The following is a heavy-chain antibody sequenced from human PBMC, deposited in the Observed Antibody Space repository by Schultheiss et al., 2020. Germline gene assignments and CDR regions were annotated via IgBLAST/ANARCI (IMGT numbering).Heavy chain of an antibody. Sequence: GSLRLSCAASGFTFSSYAMSWVRQAPGKGLEWIGTIYYSGTTYYNPSLNSRVTISVDTSKNQFSLKMRSVTAADTAVYYCARDNGDKYYYYYGMDVWGQGTTVTVSS. CDR2: IYYSGTT. V-gene: IGHV4-39*07. J-gene: IGHJ6*02. CDR1: GFTFSSYA. D-gene: IGHD4-23*01. CDR3: ARDNGDKYYYYYGMDV.